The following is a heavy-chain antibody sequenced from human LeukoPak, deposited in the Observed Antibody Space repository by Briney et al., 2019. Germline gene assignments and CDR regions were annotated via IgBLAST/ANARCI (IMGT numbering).Heavy chain of an antibody. CDR1: GGSISSYY. D-gene: IGHD3-9*01. V-gene: IGHV4-59*01. J-gene: IGHJ5*02. Sequence: PSETLSLTCTVSGGSISSYYWSWIRQPPGKGLEWIGYIYYSGSTNYNPSLKSRVTISVDTSKNQFSLKLSSVTAADTAVYYCALRRTYYDILTGYYVASWFDPWGQGTLVTVSS. CDR3: ALRRTYYDILTGYYVASWFDP. CDR2: IYYSGST.